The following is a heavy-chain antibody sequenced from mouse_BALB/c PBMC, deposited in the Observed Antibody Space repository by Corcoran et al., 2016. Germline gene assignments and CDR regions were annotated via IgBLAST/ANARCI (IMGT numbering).Heavy chain of an antibody. Sequence: QIQLVQSGPELKKPGETVKISCKASGYTFTNYGMNWVKQAPGKGLKWMGWINTYTGEPTYADDFKGRFAFSLETSASTAYLQINNLKTEDMATYFCARWETGTCDYWGQGTTLTVSS. CDR2: INTYTGEP. CDR3: ARWETGTCDY. V-gene: IGHV9-1*02. J-gene: IGHJ2*01. D-gene: IGHD4-1*01. CDR1: GYTFTNYG.